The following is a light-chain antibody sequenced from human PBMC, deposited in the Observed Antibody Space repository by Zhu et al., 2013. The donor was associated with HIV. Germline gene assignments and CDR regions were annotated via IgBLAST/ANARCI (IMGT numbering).Light chain of an antibody. V-gene: IGKV3-15*01. Sequence: EIVMTQSPATLSVSPGERATLSCRASQSVSSNLAWYQQKPGQAPRLLIYGASSRATGIPARFSGSGSGTEFTLTISSLQSDDFAAYYCQQYNDWPPFTFGQGTKLEIK. CDR3: QQYNDWPPFT. CDR1: QSVSSN. J-gene: IGKJ2*01. CDR2: GAS.